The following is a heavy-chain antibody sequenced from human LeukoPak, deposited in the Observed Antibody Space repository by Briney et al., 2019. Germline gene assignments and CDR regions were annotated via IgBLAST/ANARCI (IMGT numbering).Heavy chain of an antibody. V-gene: IGHV1-18*01. Sequence: ASVKVSCKASGYTFTSYGISWVRQAPGQGLEWMGWISAYNGNTNYAQKLQGRVTMTTDTPTSTAYMELRSLRSDDTTVYYCARDRSCSGGSCFPFSYYYYGMDVWGQGTTVTVSS. CDR1: GYTFTSYG. CDR2: ISAYNGNT. J-gene: IGHJ6*02. CDR3: ARDRSCSGGSCFPFSYYYYGMDV. D-gene: IGHD2-15*01.